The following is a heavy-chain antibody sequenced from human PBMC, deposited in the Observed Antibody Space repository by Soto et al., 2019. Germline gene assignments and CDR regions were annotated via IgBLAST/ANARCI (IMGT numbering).Heavy chain of an antibody. CDR3: ARRDSSGYYYGYYFDD. CDR1: GGSISSGGYY. J-gene: IGHJ4*02. V-gene: IGHV4-31*03. Sequence: PSETLSLTCTVSGGSISSGGYYWSWIRQHQGKGLEWIGYIYYSGSTYYNPSLKGRVTISVDTSKNQFSLKLSSVTAADTSVYYCARRDSSGYYYGYYFDDWGQGTPVTVSS. CDR2: IYYSGST. D-gene: IGHD3-22*01.